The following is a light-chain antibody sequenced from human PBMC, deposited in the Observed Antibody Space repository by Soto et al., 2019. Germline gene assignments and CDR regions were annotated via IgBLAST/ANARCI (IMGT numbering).Light chain of an antibody. J-gene: IGKJ2*01. V-gene: IGKV1-39*01. Sequence: DIQLTQSPSTLSASVGDRVTITCRASQRIDRYLAWYQQKPGKAPKLLVYDASTLEGGVPSRFSGSGSATEFILTISNLQPEDFATYFCQQSYTTPVYSFGQGTKLEIK. CDR1: QRIDRY. CDR2: DAS. CDR3: QQSYTTPVYS.